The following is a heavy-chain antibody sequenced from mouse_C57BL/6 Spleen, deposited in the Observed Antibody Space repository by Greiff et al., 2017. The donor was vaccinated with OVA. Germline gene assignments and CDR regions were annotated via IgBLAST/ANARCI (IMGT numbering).Heavy chain of an antibody. Sequence: VQLKESGPGLAKPSQTLSLTCSVTGYSITSDYWNWIRTFPGNKLEYMGYISYSGSTYYNPSLKSRISITRDTSKNQYYLQLNSVTTEDTATYYCARGIYYGKGYFDGWGTGTTVTVSS. V-gene: IGHV3-8*01. J-gene: IGHJ1*03. CDR1: GYSITSDY. CDR3: ARGIYYGKGYFDG. CDR2: ISYSGST. D-gene: IGHD2-1*01.